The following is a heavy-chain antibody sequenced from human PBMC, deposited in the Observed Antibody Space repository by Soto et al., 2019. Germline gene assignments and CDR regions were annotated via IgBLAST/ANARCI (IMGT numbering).Heavy chain of an antibody. V-gene: IGHV3-33*01. CDR2: IWYDGSNK. CDR3: ARGIIAAAGTD. Sequence: QVQLVESGGGVVQPGRSLRLSCAASGFTFRSYDMHWVRQAPGKGLEWVAVIWYDGSNKYYADSVKGRFTISRDNSKNTLYLQMNSLRVEDTAVYYCARGIIAAAGTDWGQGTLVTVSS. J-gene: IGHJ4*02. CDR1: GFTFRSYD. D-gene: IGHD6-13*01.